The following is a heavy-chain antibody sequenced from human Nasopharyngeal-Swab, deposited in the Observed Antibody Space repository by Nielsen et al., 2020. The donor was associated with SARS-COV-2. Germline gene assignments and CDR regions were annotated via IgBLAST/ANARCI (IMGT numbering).Heavy chain of an antibody. CDR2: INSDGTRT. V-gene: IGHV3-74*01. Sequence: GGSLRLSCAASDFAFSSNWLHWVRQPPEKGLVWVSRINSDGTRTNYANSAKGRFTISRDNAKNTLYLQMNSLRAEDTAVYYCARVDVHDAFDIWGQGTMVTVSS. D-gene: IGHD3-16*01. J-gene: IGHJ3*02. CDR3: ARVDVHDAFDI. CDR1: DFAFSSNW.